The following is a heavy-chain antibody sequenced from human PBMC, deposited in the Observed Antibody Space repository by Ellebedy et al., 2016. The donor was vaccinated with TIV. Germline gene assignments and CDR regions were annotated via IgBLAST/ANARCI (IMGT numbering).Heavy chain of an antibody. CDR2: IRYDLTNK. D-gene: IGHD5-24*01. Sequence: GESLKISCAASGFLFSKYGMHSIRQTPGTGLEWVAFIRYDLTNKHYAESVKGRFTISRDNSMNTLLLQMNSLRGEDTAVYYCAKEREHLIDDGLTDYWGQGTLVTVSS. CDR3: AKEREHLIDDGLTDY. CDR1: GFLFSKYG. V-gene: IGHV3-30*02. J-gene: IGHJ4*02.